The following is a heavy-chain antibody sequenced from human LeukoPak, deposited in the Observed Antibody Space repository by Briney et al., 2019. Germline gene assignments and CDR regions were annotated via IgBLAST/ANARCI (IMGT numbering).Heavy chain of an antibody. CDR2: IYYSGST. V-gene: IGHV4-59*08. D-gene: IGHD4-23*01. J-gene: IGHJ3*02. CDR1: GGSISSYY. CDR3: ARLRWPSAAFDI. Sequence: SETLSLTCTVSGGSISSYYWSWIRQPPGKGLEWIGYIYYSGSTNYNPSLKSRVTISVDTSKNQFSLKLSSVTAADTAVYYCARLRWPSAAFDIWGQGTMVTVSS.